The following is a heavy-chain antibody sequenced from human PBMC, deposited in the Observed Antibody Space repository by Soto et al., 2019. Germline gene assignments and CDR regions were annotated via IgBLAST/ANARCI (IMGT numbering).Heavy chain of an antibody. CDR1: GYTFISYG. J-gene: IGHJ6*02. CDR2: ISAYNDYT. CDR3: AREGYYSGSGSNSPPRYYGMDV. D-gene: IGHD3-10*01. V-gene: IGHV1-18*01. Sequence: QVQLVQSGAEVKKPGSSVKVSCKASGYTFISYGISWVRQAPGQGLEWMGWISAYNDYTNYAQKLQGRVTMTTDTSTRIAYLELRSVRFEDTAVYYCAREGYYSGSGSNSPPRYYGMDVWGQGTTVSVSS.